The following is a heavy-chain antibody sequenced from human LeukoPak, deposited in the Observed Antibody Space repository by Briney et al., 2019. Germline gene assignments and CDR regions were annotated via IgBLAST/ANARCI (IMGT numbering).Heavy chain of an antibody. CDR2: IYHTGST. D-gene: IGHD6-13*01. V-gene: IGHV4-59*02. CDR3: ARIAAAGSSYYYYYYMDV. J-gene: IGHJ6*03. CDR1: GVSVSDYY. Sequence: KPSETLSLSCTSSGVSVSDYYWSWIRQSLGKGLEWIGYIYHTGSTSYSPSLKSRVTISADTSQNQFSLKLSSVTAADTAVYYCARIAAAGSSYYYYYYMDVWGKGTTVTISS.